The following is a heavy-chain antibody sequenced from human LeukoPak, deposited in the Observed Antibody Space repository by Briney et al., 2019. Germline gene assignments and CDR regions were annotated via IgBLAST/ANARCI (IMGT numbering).Heavy chain of an antibody. J-gene: IGHJ4*02. V-gene: IGHV1-69*13. Sequence: SVKVSCKASGGTFSSYAISWVRQAPGQGPEWMGGIIPIFGTANYAQKFQGRVTITADESMSTAYMELSSLRSEDTAVYYCARFDCSSTSCDKDYWGQGTLVIVSS. CDR2: IIPIFGTA. D-gene: IGHD2-2*01. CDR3: ARFDCSSTSCDKDY. CDR1: GGTFSSYA.